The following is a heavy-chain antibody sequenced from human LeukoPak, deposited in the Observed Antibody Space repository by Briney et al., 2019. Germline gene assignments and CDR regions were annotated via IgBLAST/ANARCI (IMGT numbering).Heavy chain of an antibody. Sequence: SETLSLTCTVSGRSISSCYWSWIRQPPGKGLEWIGYIYYSGSTNYNPSLKSRVTISVDTSKNQFSLKLSSVTAADTAVYYCARGRQLVLGLDAFDIWGQGTMVTVSS. D-gene: IGHD6-6*01. V-gene: IGHV4-59*01. CDR3: ARGRQLVLGLDAFDI. CDR1: GRSISSCY. CDR2: IYYSGST. J-gene: IGHJ3*02.